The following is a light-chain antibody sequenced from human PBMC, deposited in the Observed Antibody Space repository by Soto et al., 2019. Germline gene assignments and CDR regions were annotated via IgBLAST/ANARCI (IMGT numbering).Light chain of an antibody. V-gene: IGKV3-20*01. CDR1: QSVSSSY. CDR3: QQFGSSPRT. J-gene: IGKJ4*01. CDR2: GAS. Sequence: IVLTQSPGTLSLSPGERATLSCRASQSVSSSYLAWYQQKPGQAPRLLIYGASSRATGIPDRFSGSGSGTDFTLTISRPEPEDFAMYYCQQFGSSPRTFGGGTKVEIK.